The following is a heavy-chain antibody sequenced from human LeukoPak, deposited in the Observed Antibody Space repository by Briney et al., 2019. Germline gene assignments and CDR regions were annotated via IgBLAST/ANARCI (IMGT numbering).Heavy chain of an antibody. CDR1: GGSISSSSYY. Sequence: SETLSLTCTVSGGSISSSSYYWGWIRKPPGKGLEWIGSIYYRGNTCYNPSLKSRVIISVDTSKNQFSLKLSSVTAADTAVYYCARQNPRDIVVVPAALPFDSWGQGTLVTVSS. D-gene: IGHD2-2*02. V-gene: IGHV4-39*01. J-gene: IGHJ4*02. CDR3: ARQNPRDIVVVPAALPFDS. CDR2: IYYRGNT.